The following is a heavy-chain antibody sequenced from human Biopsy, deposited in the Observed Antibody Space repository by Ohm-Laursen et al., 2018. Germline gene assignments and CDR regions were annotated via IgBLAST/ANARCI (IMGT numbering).Heavy chain of an antibody. CDR3: SRHAPSYSGSYWRYFDL. Sequence: SDTLSLTCTVSGGSISSYYWSWIRQPPGKGLEWIGYIYYTGSTNYNPSLKRRVTISVDTSMNHLSLRLTSVTAAGTAVYYCSRHAPSYSGSYWRYFDLWGRGTLVTVSS. D-gene: IGHD1-26*01. J-gene: IGHJ2*01. CDR1: GGSISSYY. V-gene: IGHV4-59*08. CDR2: IYYTGST.